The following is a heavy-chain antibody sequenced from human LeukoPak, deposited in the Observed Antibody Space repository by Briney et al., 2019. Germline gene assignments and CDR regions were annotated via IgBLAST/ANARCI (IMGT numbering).Heavy chain of an antibody. J-gene: IGHJ4*02. CDR1: GFTFSSYW. D-gene: IGHD4-11*01. Sequence: GGSLRLSCAASGFTFSSYWMHWVRQAPGKGLVWVSHISRGGSGITFADSLKGRFTISRDNSKNTLYLQMNSLRAEDTAVYYCARDKVYSPFDYWGQGTLVTVSS. CDR2: ISRGGSGI. CDR3: ARDKVYSPFDY. V-gene: IGHV3-74*01.